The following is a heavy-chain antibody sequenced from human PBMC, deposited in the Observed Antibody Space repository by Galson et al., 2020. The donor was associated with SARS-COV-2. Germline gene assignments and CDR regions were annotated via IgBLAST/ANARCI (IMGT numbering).Heavy chain of an antibody. CDR2: INHSGST. J-gene: IGHJ4*02. D-gene: IGHD2-2*02. Sequence: SETLSLTCAVYGGSFSGYYWSWIRQPPGKGLEWIGEINHSGSTNYNPSLKSRVTISVDTSKNQFSLKLSSVTAADTAVYYCARYVVVPAAIGFDYWGQGTLVTVSS. CDR3: ARYVVVPAAIGFDY. V-gene: IGHV4-34*01. CDR1: GGSFSGYY.